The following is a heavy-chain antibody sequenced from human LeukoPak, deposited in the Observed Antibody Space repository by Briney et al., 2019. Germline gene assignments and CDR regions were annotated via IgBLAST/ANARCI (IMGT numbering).Heavy chain of an antibody. CDR2: IYYSGST. CDR3: ASSLGPPLLTPY. CDR1: GGSISSSSYY. V-gene: IGHV4-39*07. Sequence: PSETLSLTCTVSGGSISSSSYYWGWIRQPPGKGLEWIGSIYYSGSTYYNPSLKRRVTISVDTSKNQFSLKLSSVTAADTAVYYCASSLGPPLLTPYWGQGTLVTVSS. D-gene: IGHD4/OR15-4a*01. J-gene: IGHJ4*02.